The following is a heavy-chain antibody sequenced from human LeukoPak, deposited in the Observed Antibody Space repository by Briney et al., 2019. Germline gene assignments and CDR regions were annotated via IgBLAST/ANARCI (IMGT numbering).Heavy chain of an antibody. J-gene: IGHJ4*02. CDR1: GGSFSGYY. CDR3: STRGYDCWSAYYSEYYFDY. Sequence: PSETLSLTCADYGGSFSGYYWSRIRQPPGKGLEWIGEINLSGSTNYNPSPKSRVTIPSDTTKNRISFKRSSVAAEATTVYYFSTRGYDCWSAYYSEYYFDYWGQGTLVTVSS. V-gene: IGHV4-34*01. CDR2: INLSGST. D-gene: IGHD3-3*01.